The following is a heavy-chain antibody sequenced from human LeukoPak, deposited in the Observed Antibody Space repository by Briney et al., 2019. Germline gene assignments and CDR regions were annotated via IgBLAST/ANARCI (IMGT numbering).Heavy chain of an antibody. CDR1: GFTFSSYS. CDR3: ARDTSRSRFDP. Sequence: GGSLRLSCVVSGFTFSSYSMNWVRQAPGKGLEWVSSISSSSSYIYYADSVKGRFTISRDNAKNSLYLQMNSLRAEDTAVYYCARDTSRSRFDPWGQGTLVTVSS. D-gene: IGHD2-2*01. V-gene: IGHV3-21*01. CDR2: ISSSSSYI. J-gene: IGHJ5*02.